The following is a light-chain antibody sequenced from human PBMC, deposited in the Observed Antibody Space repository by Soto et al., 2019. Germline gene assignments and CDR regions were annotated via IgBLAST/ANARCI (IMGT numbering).Light chain of an antibody. CDR1: QSISRY. J-gene: IGKJ1*01. Sequence: IVLTQSPGTLSLSPGQRTTLSCRASQSISRYLAWYQQKPGQGPRILIDGASSRATGTQDRFSGSGSGTEFTLTIRRLEPEDFAVYYCKQYGSSGTCGQGTKVDIK. V-gene: IGKV3-20*01. CDR2: GAS. CDR3: KQYGSSGT.